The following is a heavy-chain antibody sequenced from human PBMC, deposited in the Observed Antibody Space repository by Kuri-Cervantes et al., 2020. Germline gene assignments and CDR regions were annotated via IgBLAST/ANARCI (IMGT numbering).Heavy chain of an antibody. CDR3: ARETWNKGGGAFDI. CDR1: GGTFSSYA. D-gene: IGHD1/OR15-1a*01. V-gene: IGHV1-69*06. Sequence: SVKVSCKASGGTFSSYAISWVRQAPGQGLEWMGGIIPIFGTANYAQKFQGSVTITADKSTSTAYMELSSLRSEDTAVYYCARETWNKGGGAFDIWGQGTMVTVSS. CDR2: IIPIFGTA. J-gene: IGHJ3*02.